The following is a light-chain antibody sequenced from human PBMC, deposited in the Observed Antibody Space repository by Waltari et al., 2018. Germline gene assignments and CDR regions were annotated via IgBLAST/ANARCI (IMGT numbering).Light chain of an antibody. V-gene: IGKV1-NL1*01. CDR1: QDISKS. Sequence: DVQMTQSPSSLSASVGDRVTITCRASQDISKSIAWYQQKPWKAPKLLVSAASRLESGVPSRFSGGGSGTDYTLTISSLQPEDFATYYCQHYYSAPLFGGGTKVEIK. J-gene: IGKJ4*01. CDR3: QHYYSAPL. CDR2: AAS.